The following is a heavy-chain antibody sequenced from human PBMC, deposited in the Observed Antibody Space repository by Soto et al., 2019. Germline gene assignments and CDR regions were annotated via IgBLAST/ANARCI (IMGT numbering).Heavy chain of an antibody. Sequence: PGGALRLSCAASGFTFSSYGMHLVRQAPGKGLEWVAVISYDGSNKYYADSVKGRFTISRDNSKNTLYLQMNSLRAEDTAVYYCAKYKYIVVVRAPYAFWGRGTLVTGSS. CDR3: AKYKYIVVVRAPYAF. V-gene: IGHV3-30*18. J-gene: IGHJ4*02. D-gene: IGHD2-21*01. CDR2: ISYDGSNK. CDR1: GFTFSSYG.